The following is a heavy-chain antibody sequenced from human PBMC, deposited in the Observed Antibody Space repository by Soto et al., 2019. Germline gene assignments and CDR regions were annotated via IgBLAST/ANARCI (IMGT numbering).Heavy chain of an antibody. D-gene: IGHD4-17*01. J-gene: IGHJ3*02. V-gene: IGHV3-74*01. CDR1: GFTFRSHW. CDR3: ARGGHGDSDDAFDI. CDR2: ISRHGIFT. Sequence: PGGSLRLSCAASGFTFRSHWMHWVRQAPGKGLVWVSRISRHGIFTSYADSVQGRFTISRDNAKNTLYLQVDSLIGDDTALYYCARGGHGDSDDAFDIWGQGTMVTVSS.